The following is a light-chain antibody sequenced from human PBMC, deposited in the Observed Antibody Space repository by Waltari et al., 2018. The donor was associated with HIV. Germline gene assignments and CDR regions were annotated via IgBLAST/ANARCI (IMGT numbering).Light chain of an antibody. CDR3: SSYTSNSTPV. J-gene: IGLJ2*01. V-gene: IGLV2-14*01. CDR2: EVS. Sequence: SALTQPASVSGSPGQSITISCTGTSSDVGGYNYVSWYQQHPGKAPKLMIYEVSNRPSGVSNRFSGSKSGNTASLTISGLQAEDEADYYCSSYTSNSTPVFGGGTKLNVL. CDR1: SSDVGGYNY.